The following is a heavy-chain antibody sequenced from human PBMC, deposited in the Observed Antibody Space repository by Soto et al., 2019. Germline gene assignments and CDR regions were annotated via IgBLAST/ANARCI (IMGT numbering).Heavy chain of an antibody. CDR3: ARGGQDFWSGPFDY. D-gene: IGHD3-3*01. V-gene: IGHV4-4*07. CDR2: IDNSGST. Sequence: TSETLSLTCTASGGSISNYFCNWIRQPAGKGLEWIGRIDNSGSTNYNPSLKSRITMSADTSRNQFSLKLNSVTAADTAVYYCARGGQDFWSGPFDYWGQGALVTVSS. CDR1: GGSISNYF. J-gene: IGHJ4*02.